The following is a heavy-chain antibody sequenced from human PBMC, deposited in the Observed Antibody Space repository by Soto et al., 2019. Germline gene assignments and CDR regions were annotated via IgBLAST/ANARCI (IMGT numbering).Heavy chain of an antibody. CDR3: ARDGYGYCSGGSCYSDLAFDI. Sequence: GGSLRLSCAASGFTVSSNYMSWVRQAPGKGLEWVSVIYSGGSTYYADSVKGRFTISRDNSKNTLYLQMNSLRAEDTAVYYCARDGYGYCSGGSCYSDLAFDIWGQGTMVTVSS. D-gene: IGHD2-15*01. J-gene: IGHJ3*02. CDR1: GFTVSSNY. CDR2: IYSGGST. V-gene: IGHV3-66*01.